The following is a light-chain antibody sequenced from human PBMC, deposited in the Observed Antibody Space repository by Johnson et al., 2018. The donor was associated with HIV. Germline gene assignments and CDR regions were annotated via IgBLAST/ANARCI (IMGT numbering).Light chain of an antibody. CDR2: EDT. Sequence: QSVLTQPPSVSAAPGQKVTISCSGSSSNIGNNYVSWYQQVPGTAPKLLIYEDTKRPSGIPDRFSASKSGTSVTLAITGLQTGDEADYYCATWDTSLSVYVFGTGTKVTVL. CDR1: SSNIGNNY. V-gene: IGLV1-51*02. J-gene: IGLJ1*01. CDR3: ATWDTSLSVYV.